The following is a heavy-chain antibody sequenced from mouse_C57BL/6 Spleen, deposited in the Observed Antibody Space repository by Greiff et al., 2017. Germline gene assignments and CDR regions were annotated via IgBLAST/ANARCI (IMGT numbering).Heavy chain of an antibody. CDR3: VRLKYYYGSSPYYAMDY. CDR2: IRSKSNNYAT. Sequence: EAGGGLVQPKGSLKLSCAASGFSFNTYAMNWVRQAPGKGLEWVARIRSKSNNYATYYADSVKDRFTISRDDSESMLYLQMNNLKTEDTAMYYCVRLKYYYGSSPYYAMDYWGQGTSVTVSS. CDR1: GFSFNTYA. D-gene: IGHD1-1*01. V-gene: IGHV10-1*01. J-gene: IGHJ4*01.